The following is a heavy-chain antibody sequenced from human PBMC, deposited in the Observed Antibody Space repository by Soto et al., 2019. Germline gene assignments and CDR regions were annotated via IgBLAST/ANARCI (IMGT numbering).Heavy chain of an antibody. Sequence: QVQLVESGGGVVQPGRSLRLSCAASGFTFSSYGMHWVRQAPGKGLEWVAVIWYDGSNKYYADSVKGRFTISRDNSKNTLYLQMNSLRAEDMAVYYCASLPDYGVSTVNDYWGQGTLVTVSS. CDR2: IWYDGSNK. J-gene: IGHJ4*02. V-gene: IGHV3-33*01. CDR1: GFTFSSYG. CDR3: ASLPDYGVSTVNDY. D-gene: IGHD4-17*01.